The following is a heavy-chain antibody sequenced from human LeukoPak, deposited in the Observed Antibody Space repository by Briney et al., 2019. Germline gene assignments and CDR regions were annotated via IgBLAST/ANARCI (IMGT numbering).Heavy chain of an antibody. Sequence: PGRSLRLSCAASGFTFDDYAMHWVRQAPGKGLEWVSGISWNSGSIGYADSVKGRFTISGDNAKNSLYLQMNSLRAEDTALYYCAKDSSTSFNWFDPWGQGTLVTVSS. V-gene: IGHV3-9*01. CDR1: GFTFDDYA. CDR3: AKDSSTSFNWFDP. CDR2: ISWNSGSI. J-gene: IGHJ5*02. D-gene: IGHD2-2*01.